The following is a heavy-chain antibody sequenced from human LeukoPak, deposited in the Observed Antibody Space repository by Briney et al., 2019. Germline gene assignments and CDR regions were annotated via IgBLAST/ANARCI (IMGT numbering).Heavy chain of an antibody. CDR3: AREDDGGGWFDP. V-gene: IGHV3-74*01. J-gene: IGHJ5*02. CDR1: GFTFSSYW. CDR2: INTDGSST. Sequence: GGSLRLSCSASGFTFSSYWMHWVRQAPGKGLVWVSRINTDGSSTNYADSVKGRFTISRDNAKNSLYLQMNSLRAEDTAVYYCAREDDGGGWFDPWGQGTLVTVSS. D-gene: IGHD4-23*01.